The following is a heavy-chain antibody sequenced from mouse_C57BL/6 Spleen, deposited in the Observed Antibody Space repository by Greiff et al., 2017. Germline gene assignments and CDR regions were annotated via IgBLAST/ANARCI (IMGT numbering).Heavy chain of an antibody. Sequence: VQLVESGAELVKPGASVKISCKASGYAFSSYWMTWVKQRPGQGLEWIGQIYPGDGDTNYNEKFKGKATLTADKSSSTASMQLSNLTSEDSAVYICARRNYNAMDYWGQGTSVTVSA. CDR1: GYAFSSYW. J-gene: IGHJ4*01. V-gene: IGHV1-80*01. CDR3: ARRNYNAMDY. CDR2: IYPGDGDT.